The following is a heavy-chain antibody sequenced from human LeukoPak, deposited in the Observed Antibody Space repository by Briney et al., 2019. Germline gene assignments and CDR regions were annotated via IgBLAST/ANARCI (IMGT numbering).Heavy chain of an antibody. CDR3: ARRLGAAGPKFVFDY. CDR1: GGSISSSSYY. V-gene: IGHV4-39*01. Sequence: KPSETLSLTCTVSGGSISSSSYYWGWIRQPPGKGLEWIGSIYYSGSTYYNPSLKSRVTISVDTSKNQFSLKLSSVTAADTAVYYCARRLGAAGPKFVFDYWGQGTLVTVSS. J-gene: IGHJ4*02. CDR2: IYYSGST. D-gene: IGHD6-13*01.